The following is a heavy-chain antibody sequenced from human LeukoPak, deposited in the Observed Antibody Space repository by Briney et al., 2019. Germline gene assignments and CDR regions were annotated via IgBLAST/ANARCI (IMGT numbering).Heavy chain of an antibody. J-gene: IGHJ4*02. Sequence: PGGSLRLSCAASGFTFSKAWMSWVRQAPGKGLEWVGRIKSKTDGGATDYAAPVKGRFTISRDDSKNTLYLHMNSPKTDDTAMYYCTTDGCSGGGCFSGHYWGQGTLVTVSS. CDR3: TTDGCSGGGCFSGHY. CDR1: GFTFSKAW. CDR2: IKSKTDGGAT. D-gene: IGHD2-15*01. V-gene: IGHV3-15*01.